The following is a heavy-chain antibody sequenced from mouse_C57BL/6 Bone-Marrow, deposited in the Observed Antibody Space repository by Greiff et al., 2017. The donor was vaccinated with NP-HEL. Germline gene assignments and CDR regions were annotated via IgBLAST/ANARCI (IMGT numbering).Heavy chain of an antibody. J-gene: IGHJ3*01. D-gene: IGHD1-1*01. V-gene: IGHV1-52*01. Sequence: QVQLKQPGAELVRPGSSVKLSCKASGYTFTSYWMHWVKQRPIQGLEWIGNIDPSDSETHYNQKFKDKATLTVDKSSSTAYMQLSSLTSEDSAVYYCARDRGSSYAWFAYWGQGTLVTVSA. CDR2: IDPSDSET. CDR1: GYTFTSYW. CDR3: ARDRGSSYAWFAY.